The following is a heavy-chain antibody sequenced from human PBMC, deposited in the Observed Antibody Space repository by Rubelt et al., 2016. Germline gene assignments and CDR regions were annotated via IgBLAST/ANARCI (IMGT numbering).Heavy chain of an antibody. CDR3: ARGRRGSSSWLGRDYYGMDV. CDR2: INHSGST. Sequence: QVQLQQWGAGLSKPSETLSLTCAVYGGSFSGYYWSWIRQPPGKGLEWIGEINHSGSTNYNPSLKSRVTISVDTSKTQFSLKLSSGTAADTAVYYCARGRRGSSSWLGRDYYGMDVWGQGTTVTVSS. V-gene: IGHV4-34*01. D-gene: IGHD6-13*01. CDR1: GGSFSGYY. J-gene: IGHJ6*02.